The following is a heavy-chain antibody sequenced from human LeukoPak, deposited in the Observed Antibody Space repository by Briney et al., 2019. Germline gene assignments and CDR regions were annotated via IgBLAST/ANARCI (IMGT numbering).Heavy chain of an antibody. V-gene: IGHV3-11*01. Sequence: PGGSLRLSCAASGFTFSDYYMSWIRQAPGKGLEWVSYISSSGSTIYYADYVKGRFTISRDNAKNSLYLQMNSLRAEDTAVYYCARLRSSSFYYYYMDVWGKGTTVTVSS. D-gene: IGHD6-6*01. J-gene: IGHJ6*03. CDR3: ARLRSSSFYYYYMDV. CDR2: ISSSGSTI. CDR1: GFTFSDYY.